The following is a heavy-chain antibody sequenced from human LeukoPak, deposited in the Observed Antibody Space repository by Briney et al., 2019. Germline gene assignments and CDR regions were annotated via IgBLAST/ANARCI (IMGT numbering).Heavy chain of an antibody. Sequence: PSETLSLTCTVSGGSISSGGYYWSWIRQHPGKGLEWIGYIYYSGSTYYNPSLKSRVTISVDTSKNQFSLKLSSATAADTAVYYCARVRAIVGVDYWGQGTLVTVSS. CDR1: GGSISSGGYY. J-gene: IGHJ4*02. V-gene: IGHV4-31*03. D-gene: IGHD3-22*01. CDR3: ARVRAIVGVDY. CDR2: IYYSGST.